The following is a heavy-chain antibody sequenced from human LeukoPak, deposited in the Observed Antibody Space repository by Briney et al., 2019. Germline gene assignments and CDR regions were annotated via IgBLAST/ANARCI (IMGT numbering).Heavy chain of an antibody. V-gene: IGHV3-11*04. J-gene: IGHJ4*02. CDR2: ISSSGSTI. CDR3: ARDLAYCGGDCYEPAGFGY. Sequence: GGSLRLSCAASGFTFSDYYMSWIRQAPGKGLEWVSYISSSGSTIYYADSVKGRFTISRDNAKNSLYLQMNSLRAEDTAVYYCARDLAYCGGDCYEPAGFGYWGQGTLVTVSS. CDR1: GFTFSDYY. D-gene: IGHD2-21*02.